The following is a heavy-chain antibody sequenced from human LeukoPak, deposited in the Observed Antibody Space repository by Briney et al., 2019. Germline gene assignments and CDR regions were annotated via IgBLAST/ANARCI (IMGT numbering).Heavy chain of an antibody. CDR2: ISYDGSNK. J-gene: IGHJ4*02. CDR1: GFTFSSYG. V-gene: IGHV3-30*18. Sequence: GRSLRLSCAASGFTFSSYGMHWVRQAPGKGLEWVAVISYDGSNKYYADSVKGRFTISRDNSKNTLYLQMNSLRAEDTAVYYCAKDIEGLWDTAVYWGPGTLVTVSS. CDR3: AKDIEGLWDTAVY. D-gene: IGHD3-10*01.